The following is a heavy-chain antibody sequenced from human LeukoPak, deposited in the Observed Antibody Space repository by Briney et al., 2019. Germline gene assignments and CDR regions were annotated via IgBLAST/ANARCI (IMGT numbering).Heavy chain of an antibody. Sequence: ASVKVSCKASGYTFTNFAMNWVRQAPGQGLEWMGWINTNTGNPTYAQGFTGRFVFSLDTSVSTAYLQISSLKAEDTAVYYCARVASGSYHETSDYWGQGTLVTVSS. V-gene: IGHV7-4-1*02. D-gene: IGHD1-26*01. CDR1: GYTFTNFA. J-gene: IGHJ4*02. CDR2: INTNTGNP. CDR3: ARVASGSYHETSDY.